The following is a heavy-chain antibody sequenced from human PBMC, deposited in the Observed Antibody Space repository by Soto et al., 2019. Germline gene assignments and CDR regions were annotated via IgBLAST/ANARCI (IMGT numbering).Heavy chain of an antibody. CDR1: GGSISSGDYY. CDR3: ARVGKSGSYFEAKRAYFDY. V-gene: IGHV4-30-4*01. Sequence: SETLSLTCTVSGGSISSGDYYWSWIRQPPGKGLKWIGYIYYSGSTYYNPSLKSRVTIAVDTSKNQFSLKLSSVTAADTAVYYCARVGKSGSYFEAKRAYFDYWGQGTLVTVSS. D-gene: IGHD1-26*01. CDR2: IYYSGST. J-gene: IGHJ4*02.